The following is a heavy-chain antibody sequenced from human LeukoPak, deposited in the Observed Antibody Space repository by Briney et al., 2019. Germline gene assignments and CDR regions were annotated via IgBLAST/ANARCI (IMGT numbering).Heavy chain of an antibody. CDR2: IYTSGST. D-gene: IGHD2-2*02. V-gene: IGHV4-4*07. J-gene: IGHJ6*03. CDR1: GGSISSYY. Sequence: SETLSLTCTVSGGSISSYYWSWIRQPAGKGLEWIGRIYTSGSTNYNPSLKSRVTMSVDTSKNQFSLKLSSVTAADTAVYYCAREVVVVPAAIMGFYYYMDVWGKGTTVTVSS. CDR3: AREVVVVPAAIMGFYYYMDV.